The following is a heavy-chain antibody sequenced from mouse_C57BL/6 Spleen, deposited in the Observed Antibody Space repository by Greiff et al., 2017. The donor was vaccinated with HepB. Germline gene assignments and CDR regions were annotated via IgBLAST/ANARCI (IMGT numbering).Heavy chain of an antibody. D-gene: IGHD1-1*01. CDR1: GYTFTSYW. CDR3: ATYYYGNYAMDY. J-gene: IGHJ4*01. Sequence: QVQLKQPGAELVKPGASVKMSCKASGYTFTSYWITWVKQRPGQGLEWIGDIYPGSGSTNYNEKFKSKATLTVDTSSSTAYMQLSSLTSEDSAVYYCATYYYGNYAMDYWGQGTSVTVSS. CDR2: IYPGSGST. V-gene: IGHV1-55*01.